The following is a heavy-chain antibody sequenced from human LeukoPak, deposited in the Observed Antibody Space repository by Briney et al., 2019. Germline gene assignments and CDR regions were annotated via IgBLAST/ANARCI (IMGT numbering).Heavy chain of an antibody. CDR1: GFTVSTNY. CDR3: ARGRGTYYFDY. CDR2: IYSGGST. J-gene: IGHJ4*02. V-gene: IGHV3-53*01. D-gene: IGHD3-10*01. Sequence: GGSLRLSCAASGFTVSTNYMCWVRQAPGKGLEWVSVIYSGGSTYYADSVKGRFTISRDNSKNTLYLQMNSLRAEDTAVYYCARGRGTYYFDYWGQGTLVTVSS.